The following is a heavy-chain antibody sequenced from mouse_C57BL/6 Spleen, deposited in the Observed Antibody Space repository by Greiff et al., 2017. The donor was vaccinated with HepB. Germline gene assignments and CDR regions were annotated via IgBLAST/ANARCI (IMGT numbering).Heavy chain of an antibody. D-gene: IGHD4-1*02. CDR2: IRNKANGYTT. V-gene: IGHV7-3*01. J-gene: IGHJ2*01. CDR3: ASSSSQLGNYFDY. CDR1: GFTFTDYY. Sequence: EVMLVESGGGLVQPGGSLSLSCAASGFTFTDYYMSWVRQPPGKALEWLGFIRNKANGYTTEYSASVKGRFTISRDNSQSILYLQMNALRAEDSATYYCASSSSQLGNYFDYWGQGTTLTVSS.